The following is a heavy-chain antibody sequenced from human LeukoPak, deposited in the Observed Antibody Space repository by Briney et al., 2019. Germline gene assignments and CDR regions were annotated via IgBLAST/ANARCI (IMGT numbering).Heavy chain of an antibody. V-gene: IGHV3-7*03. J-gene: IGHJ6*02. CDR1: GFTFSAFA. CDR2: INHNGNVN. Sequence: GGSLRLSCAASGFTFSAFAMNWARQAPGKGLEWVASINHNGNVNYYVDSVKGRFTISRDNAKNSLYLQMSNLRAEDTAVYFCARGGGLDVWGQGATVTVSS. D-gene: IGHD3-16*01. CDR3: ARGGGLDV.